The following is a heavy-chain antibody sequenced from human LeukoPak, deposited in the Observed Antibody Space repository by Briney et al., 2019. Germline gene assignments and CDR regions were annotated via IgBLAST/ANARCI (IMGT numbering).Heavy chain of an antibody. CDR1: GFTFSSYA. Sequence: PGRSLRLSCAASGFTFSSYAMHWVRQAPGKGLEWVAVISYDGGNKYYADSVKGRFTISRDNSKNTLYLQMNSLRAEDTAVYYCARDPPRHFDWLLSIGDAFDIWGQGTMVTVSS. V-gene: IGHV3-30*04. J-gene: IGHJ3*02. CDR3: ARDPPRHFDWLLSIGDAFDI. CDR2: ISYDGGNK. D-gene: IGHD3-9*01.